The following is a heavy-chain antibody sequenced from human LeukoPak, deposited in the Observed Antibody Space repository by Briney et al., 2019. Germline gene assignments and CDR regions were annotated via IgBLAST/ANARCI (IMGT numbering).Heavy chain of an antibody. CDR3: ARVGQYCTGISCFDY. Sequence: ASVKVSCKASGYTFTNYGIGWVRQAPGQGLEWMGWISAYNGNTDYAQKIQGRVTMTADTSTSTAYMEPRSLTSDDTAVYYCARVGQYCTGISCFDYWSQATLVTVFS. V-gene: IGHV1-18*01. CDR1: GYTFTNYG. CDR2: ISAYNGNT. J-gene: IGHJ4*02. D-gene: IGHD2-8*02.